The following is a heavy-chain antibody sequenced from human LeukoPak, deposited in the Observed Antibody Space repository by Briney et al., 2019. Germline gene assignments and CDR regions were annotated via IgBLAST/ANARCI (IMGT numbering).Heavy chain of an antibody. Sequence: GGSLRLSCAASGFTFSSYGMNWVRQAPGKGLEWVAVISYDGSNKYYADSVKGRFTISRDNSKNTLYLQMNSLRAEDTAVYYCAKDLKGVRGVYYYYGMDVWGKGTTVTVSS. J-gene: IGHJ6*04. V-gene: IGHV3-30*18. CDR3: AKDLKGVRGVYYYYGMDV. CDR1: GFTFSSYG. CDR2: ISYDGSNK. D-gene: IGHD3-10*01.